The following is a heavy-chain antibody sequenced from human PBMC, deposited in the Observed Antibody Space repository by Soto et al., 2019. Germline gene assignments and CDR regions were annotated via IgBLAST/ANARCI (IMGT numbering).Heavy chain of an antibody. Sequence: ASVKDSCKASGYTFTSYGISWVRQAPGQGLEWMGWISAYNGNTNYAQKLQGRVTMTTDTSTSTAYMELRSLRSDDTAVYYCARNKRARRPSEMDVWGQGTTVTVSS. V-gene: IGHV1-18*01. CDR3: ARNKRARRPSEMDV. CDR2: ISAYNGNT. CDR1: GYTFTSYG. D-gene: IGHD6-6*01. J-gene: IGHJ6*02.